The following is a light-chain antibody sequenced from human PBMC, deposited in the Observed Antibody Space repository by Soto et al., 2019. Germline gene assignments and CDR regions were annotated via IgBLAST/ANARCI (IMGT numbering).Light chain of an antibody. CDR1: SSNIGSNY. CDR3: ASWDDSLSGPV. J-gene: IGLJ3*02. CDR2: RNN. V-gene: IGLV1-47*01. Sequence: QSALTQPPSASGTPGQRVTISCSGSSSNIGSNYVYWYQQLPGTAPKLLIYRNNERPSGVPDRFSGSKSGTSASLAISGLRSEDEGDYYCASWDDSLSGPVFGGGTKLTVL.